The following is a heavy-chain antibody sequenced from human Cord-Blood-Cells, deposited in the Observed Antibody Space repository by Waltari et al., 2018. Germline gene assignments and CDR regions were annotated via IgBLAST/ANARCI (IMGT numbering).Heavy chain of an antibody. CDR2: IKQDGSEK. CDR1: GFTFSSYW. D-gene: IGHD3-3*01. V-gene: IGHV3-7*01. J-gene: IGHJ6*02. Sequence: ASGFTFSSYWMSWVRQAPGKGLEWVANIKQDGSEKYYVDSVKGRFTISRNNAKNSLYLQMNSLRAEDTAVYYCARGDRDSDFWSGYYYYYYSGMDVWGQGTTVTVSS. CDR3: ARGDRDSDFWSGYYYYYYSGMDV.